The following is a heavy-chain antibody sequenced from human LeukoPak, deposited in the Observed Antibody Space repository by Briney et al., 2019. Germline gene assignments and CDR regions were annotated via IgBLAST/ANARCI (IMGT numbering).Heavy chain of an antibody. J-gene: IGHJ6*02. V-gene: IGHV3-33*01. Sequence: GGSLRPSCAASGFTFSSYGMHWVRQAPGKGLEWVAVIWYDGSNKYYADSVKGRFTISRDNSKNTLYLQMNSLRAEDTAVYYCARSRQVRNYYYGMDVWGQGTTVTVSS. CDR2: IWYDGSNK. CDR3: ARSRQVRNYYYGMDV. CDR1: GFTFSSYG. D-gene: IGHD6-19*01.